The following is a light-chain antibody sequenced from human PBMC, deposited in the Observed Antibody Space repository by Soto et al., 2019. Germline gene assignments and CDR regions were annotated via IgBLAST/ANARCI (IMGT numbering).Light chain of an antibody. Sequence: DIQMTQSPSTLSASVGDRVTITCRASQSISSWLAWYQQKPGKAPKLLIYDASSLKSGVPSRFSGSGSGTECSLAISSLQPDDFATYYCQQYNSYSLGGPPFGQGAKVEIK. CDR1: QSISSW. CDR2: DAS. V-gene: IGKV1-5*01. J-gene: IGKJ1*01. CDR3: QQYNSYSLGGPP.